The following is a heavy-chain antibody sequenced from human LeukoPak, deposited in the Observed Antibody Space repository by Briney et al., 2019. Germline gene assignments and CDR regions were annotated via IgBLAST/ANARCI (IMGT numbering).Heavy chain of an antibody. Sequence: GGSLRLSCAASGFTFSSYSMNWVRQAPGKGLEWVSYISSSSSTIYYADSVKGRFTISRDNSKNTLYLQMGNLGPEDMAVYYCARDPGRSPDYWGQGTLVTVSS. D-gene: IGHD1-26*01. CDR3: ARDPGRSPDY. J-gene: IGHJ4*02. CDR1: GFTFSSYS. V-gene: IGHV3-48*01. CDR2: ISSSSSTI.